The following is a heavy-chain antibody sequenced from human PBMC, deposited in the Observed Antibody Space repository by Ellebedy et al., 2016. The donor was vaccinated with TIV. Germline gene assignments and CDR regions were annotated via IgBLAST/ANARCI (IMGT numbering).Heavy chain of an antibody. CDR2: INPRGGTT. D-gene: IGHD5-18*01. J-gene: IGHJ4*02. CDR1: GYTFTNYY. V-gene: IGHV1-46*01. Sequence: ASVKVSXKAFGYTFTNYYMHWVRRASGHGLEWMGVINPRGGTTAYAQKFQGRVTMTRDTSSSTVYMELSSLRSDDTAVFYCAVRAYSYGGFDYWGQGTLVTVSS. CDR3: AVRAYSYGGFDY.